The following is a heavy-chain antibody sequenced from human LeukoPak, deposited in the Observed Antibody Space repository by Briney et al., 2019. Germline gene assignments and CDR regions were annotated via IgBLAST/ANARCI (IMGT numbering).Heavy chain of an antibody. Sequence: PSETLSLTCAVSGGSISSGGYSWSWIRQPPGKGLEWIGEINHSGSTNYNPSLKSRVTISVDTSKNQFSLKLSSVTAADTAVYYCARGRGYCTNGVCYKGFFYFDYWGQGTLVTVSS. J-gene: IGHJ4*02. D-gene: IGHD2-8*01. CDR1: GGSISSGGYS. V-gene: IGHV4-34*01. CDR2: INHSGST. CDR3: ARGRGYCTNGVCYKGFFYFDY.